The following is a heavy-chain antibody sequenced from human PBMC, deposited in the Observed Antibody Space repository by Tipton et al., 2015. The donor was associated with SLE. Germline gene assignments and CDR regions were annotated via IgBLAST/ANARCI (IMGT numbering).Heavy chain of an antibody. CDR2: IYYSGST. V-gene: IGHV4-59*12. CDR1: GGSISSYY. J-gene: IGHJ4*02. D-gene: IGHD2-21*01. CDR3: ARRSYCGGDCYRFDY. Sequence: TLSLTCTVSGGSISSYYWSWIRQPPGKGLEWIGYIYYSGSTNYNPSLKSRVTISVDTSKNQFSLKLSSVTAADTAVYYCARRSYCGGDCYRFDYWGQGTLVTVSS.